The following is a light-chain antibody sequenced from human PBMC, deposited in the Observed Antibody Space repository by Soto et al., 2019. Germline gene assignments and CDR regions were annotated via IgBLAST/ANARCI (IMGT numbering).Light chain of an antibody. V-gene: IGKV3-11*01. CDR1: QSVSKY. CDR3: QKRSNWPQIT. Sequence: EIVLTQSPATLSLSPGERATLSCRASQSVSKYLAWYQQKPGQAPRLLIHDASNRATGIPARFSGSGSGTDFTLTISSLEPEDFGVYYCQKRSNWPQITFGGGTKVEIK. J-gene: IGKJ4*01. CDR2: DAS.